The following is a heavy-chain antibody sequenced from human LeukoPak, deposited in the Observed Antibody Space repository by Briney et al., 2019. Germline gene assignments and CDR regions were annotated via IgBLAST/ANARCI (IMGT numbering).Heavy chain of an antibody. Sequence: SDTLSLTCAVSGGSISSSNWWSWVRQPPGKGLEWIGEIYHSGSTNYNPSLKSPVTISVDKCKNQFSRKLSSVTAADTAVYYCARGFSDYWGQGTLVTVSS. V-gene: IGHV4-4*02. CDR1: GGSISSSNW. CDR2: IYHSGST. J-gene: IGHJ4*02. CDR3: ARGFSDY.